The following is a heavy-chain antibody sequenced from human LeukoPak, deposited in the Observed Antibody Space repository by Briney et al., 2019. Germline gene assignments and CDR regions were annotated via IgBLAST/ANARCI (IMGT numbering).Heavy chain of an antibody. CDR1: GFTFSSYS. CDR3: AKKPVEYYFDY. CDR2: ISSSSSYI. V-gene: IGHV3-21*04. Sequence: GGSLRLSCADSGFTFSSYSMNWVRQAPGKGLKWVSSISSSSSYIYYADSVKGRFTISRDNAKNSLYLQMNSLRAEDTAVYYCAKKPVEYYFDYWGQGTLVTVSS. J-gene: IGHJ4*02.